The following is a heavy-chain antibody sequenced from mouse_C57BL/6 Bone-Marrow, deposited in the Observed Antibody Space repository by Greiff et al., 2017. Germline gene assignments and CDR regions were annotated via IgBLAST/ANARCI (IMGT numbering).Heavy chain of an antibody. CDR3: APNWDGPHWYFDV. D-gene: IGHD4-1*01. V-gene: IGHV14-3*01. Sequence: EVQLVESVAELVRPGASVKLSCTASGFNIKNTYMHWVKQRPEQGLEWIGRIDPANGNTKYAPKFQGKATITADTSSNTAYLQLSSRTSEDTAIYYCAPNWDGPHWYFDVWGTGTTVTVSS. CDR1: GFNIKNTY. CDR2: IDPANGNT. J-gene: IGHJ1*03.